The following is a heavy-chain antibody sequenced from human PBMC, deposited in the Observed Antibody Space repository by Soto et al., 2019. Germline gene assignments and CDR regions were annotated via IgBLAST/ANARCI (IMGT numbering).Heavy chain of an antibody. CDR2: ISAYNGNT. J-gene: IGHJ6*02. CDR3: ARRGGSSSRYYYYALDV. V-gene: IGHV1-18*04. D-gene: IGHD6-6*01. CDR1: GYTFTSYG. Sequence: ALVKVSCKASGYTFTSYGISWVRQAPGQGLEWMGWISAYNGNTNYAQKLQGRVTMTTDTSTSTAYMELRSLRSDDTAVYYCARRGGSSSRYYYYALDVWGQGTTVTVSS.